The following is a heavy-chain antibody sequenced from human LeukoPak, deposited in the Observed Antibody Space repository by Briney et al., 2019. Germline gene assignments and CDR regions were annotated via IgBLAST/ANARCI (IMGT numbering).Heavy chain of an antibody. V-gene: IGHV3-53*01. CDR2: IYSDGST. Sequence: PGGSLRLSCAASGLTVRNNYMSWVRQSPGKGLEWVSVIYSDGSTYYEDSVKGRFTISRDTSKNTLSLQMSSLRADDTAVYYCARARYHYDNTGHSYWYFDLWGRGTLVTVSS. D-gene: IGHD3-22*01. CDR1: GLTVRNNY. J-gene: IGHJ2*01. CDR3: ARARYHYDNTGHSYWYFDL.